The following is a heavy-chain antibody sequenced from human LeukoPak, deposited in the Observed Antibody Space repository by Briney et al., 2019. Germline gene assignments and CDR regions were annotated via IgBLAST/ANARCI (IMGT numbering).Heavy chain of an antibody. CDR1: GDSVSSGGYY. J-gene: IGHJ3*02. V-gene: IGHV4-31*11. CDR2: ISNSGTT. CDR3: ARDVVVTSSPDSFDI. D-gene: IGHD2-21*02. Sequence: SQTLSLTCAVSGDSVSSGGYYWTWIRQRPGKGLEWIGYISNSGTTSYNPSLKSRVSISVDTSNNQFSLRLSSVTAADTAVYYCARDVVVTSSPDSFDIWGRGTMVTVSS.